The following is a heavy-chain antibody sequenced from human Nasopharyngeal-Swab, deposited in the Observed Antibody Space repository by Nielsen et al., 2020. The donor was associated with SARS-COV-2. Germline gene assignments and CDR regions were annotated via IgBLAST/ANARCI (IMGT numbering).Heavy chain of an antibody. D-gene: IGHD6-6*01. CDR3: ARGKYRRAFDI. CDR1: GGSIRGYY. J-gene: IGHJ3*02. Sequence: SETLSLTCAVYGGSIRGYYWSWIRQPPGKGLEWIGEINHSGSTNYNPSLKSRVTISVDTSKNQFSLKLSSVTAADTAVYYCARGKYRRAFDIWGQGTMVTVSS. V-gene: IGHV4-34*01. CDR2: INHSGST.